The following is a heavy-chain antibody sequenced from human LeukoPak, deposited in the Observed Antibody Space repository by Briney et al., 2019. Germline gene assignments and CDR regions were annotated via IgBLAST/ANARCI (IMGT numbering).Heavy chain of an antibody. CDR1: GFTFSIYG. Sequence: PGGSLRLSCEASGFTFSIYGMHWVRQAPGKGLEWVAVIWNDGSNKYYADSVKGRFTISRDNSKNTLYLQMNSLRTEDTAVYYCARAVGPFDYWGQGTLVTVSS. D-gene: IGHD2-15*01. CDR2: IWNDGSNK. V-gene: IGHV3-33*01. CDR3: ARAVGPFDY. J-gene: IGHJ4*02.